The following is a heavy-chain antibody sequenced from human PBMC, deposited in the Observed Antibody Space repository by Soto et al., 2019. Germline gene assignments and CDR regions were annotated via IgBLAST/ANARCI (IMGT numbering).Heavy chain of an antibody. CDR3: ARGRLSTVTTYLDY. V-gene: IGHV1-69*02. CDR2: IIPILGIA. Sequence: SVKVSCKASGGTFSSYTISWVRQAPGQGLEWMGRIIPILGIANYAQKFQGRATITADKSTSTAYMELSSLRSEDTAVYYCARGRLSTVTTYLDYWGQGTLVTVSS. D-gene: IGHD4-17*01. CDR1: GGTFSSYT. J-gene: IGHJ4*02.